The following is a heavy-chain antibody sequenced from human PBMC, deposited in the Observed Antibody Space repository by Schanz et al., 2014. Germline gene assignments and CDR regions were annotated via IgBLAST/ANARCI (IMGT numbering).Heavy chain of an antibody. CDR3: ATASSPVREAGAGSSFHL. Sequence: EVHLLDSGGGLVQPGGSLRLSCAASTSIFNHAWMSWVRQAPGKGLEWLGRIKSKTDGETTDYAAPVKGRFSISRDDSQSTLYLQMNSLKIEDTAVYYCATASSPVREAGAGSSFHLWGQGTLXTVSP. CDR1: TSIFNHAW. CDR2: IKSKTDGETT. J-gene: IGHJ5*02. V-gene: IGHV3-15*01. D-gene: IGHD6-13*01.